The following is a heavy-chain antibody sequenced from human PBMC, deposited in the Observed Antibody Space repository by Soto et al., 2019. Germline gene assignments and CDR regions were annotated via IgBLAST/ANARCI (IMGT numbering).Heavy chain of an antibody. CDR1: GYTFTAYA. J-gene: IGHJ4*02. CDR2: INAGTGNT. Sequence: QVQLVQSGAEEKKPGASVKVSCKASGYTFTAYAMHWVRQAPGQRLEWMGWINAGTGNTKYSQQFQGRVTITRDTSASTAYMELSSLRSEDTAVDYCARAVAVPADFDYWGQGTLVTVSS. D-gene: IGHD6-19*01. CDR3: ARAVAVPADFDY. V-gene: IGHV1-3*05.